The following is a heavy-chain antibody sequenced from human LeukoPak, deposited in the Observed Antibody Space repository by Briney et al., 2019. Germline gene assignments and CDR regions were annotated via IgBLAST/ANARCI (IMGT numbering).Heavy chain of an antibody. CDR2: ISSGSIYI. J-gene: IGHJ6*02. Sequence: GGSLRLSCVVSGFTFSSYSMNWVRQAPGMGLEWVSSISSGSIYIYYADSVKGRFTISRDNAKNSLYLQMNSLRAEDTAVYYCSSGSLSNSYYYGMDVWGQGTTVTVSS. CDR1: GFTFSSYS. D-gene: IGHD2-15*01. V-gene: IGHV3-21*01. CDR3: SSGSLSNSYYYGMDV.